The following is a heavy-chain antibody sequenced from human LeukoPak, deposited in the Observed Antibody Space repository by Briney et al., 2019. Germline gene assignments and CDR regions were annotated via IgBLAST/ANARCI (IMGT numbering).Heavy chain of an antibody. CDR3: ARTAVGAIDY. D-gene: IGHD2-21*02. J-gene: IGHJ4*02. CDR2: IYYSGST. CDR1: GGSISSYY. V-gene: IGHV4-59*08. Sequence: SETLPLTCTVSGGSISSYYWSWIRQPPGKGLEWIGYIYYSGSTNYNPSLKSRVTISVDTSKNQFSLKLSSVTAADTAVYYCARTAVGAIDYWGQGTLVTVSS.